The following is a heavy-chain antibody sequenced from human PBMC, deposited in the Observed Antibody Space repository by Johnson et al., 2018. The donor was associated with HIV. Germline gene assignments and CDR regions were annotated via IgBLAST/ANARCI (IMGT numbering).Heavy chain of an antibody. Sequence: QVQLVEAGGGVVQPGGSLRLSCAASRFTFSDYYMSWIRQAPGKGLEWVSYISSSGRTIYSADSVTGRFHLPRDNAKNSLYLQMNSLRPEDTAVYYCALDHGWSRGWLFDAFDIWGQGTMVTVSS. CDR1: RFTFSDYY. CDR3: ALDHGWSRGWLFDAFDI. CDR2: ISSSGRTI. J-gene: IGHJ3*02. V-gene: IGHV3-11*04. D-gene: IGHD6-19*01.